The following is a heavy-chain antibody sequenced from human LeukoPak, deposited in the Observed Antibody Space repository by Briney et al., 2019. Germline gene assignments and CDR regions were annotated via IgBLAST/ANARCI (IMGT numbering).Heavy chain of an antibody. CDR1: GFTVSSNY. D-gene: IGHD3-10*01. CDR2: IYSGGST. CDR3: ARDLGELLNWFDP. J-gene: IGHJ5*02. V-gene: IGHV3-53*01. Sequence: GGSLRLSCAASGFTVSSNYMSWVRQAPGKGLEWVSVIYSGGSTYYADSVKGRFTISRDNSKNTLYLQMNSLRAEDTAVYYCARDLGELLNWFDPWGQGTLVTVSS.